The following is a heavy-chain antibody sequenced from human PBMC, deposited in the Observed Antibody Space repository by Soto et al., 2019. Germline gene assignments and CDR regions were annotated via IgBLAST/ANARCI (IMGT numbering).Heavy chain of an antibody. V-gene: IGHV1-8*01. CDR1: GYTFTSYD. CDR3: ARAWYYYGSGGLGPSKYYYYYYYMDV. CDR2: MNPNSGNT. Sequence: EASVKVSCKASGYTFTSYDINWVRQATGQGLEWMGWMNPNSGNTGYAQKFQGRVTMTRNTSISTAYMELSSLRSEDTAVYYCARAWYYYGSGGLGPSKYYYYYYYMDVWGKGTTVTVSS. J-gene: IGHJ6*03. D-gene: IGHD3-10*01.